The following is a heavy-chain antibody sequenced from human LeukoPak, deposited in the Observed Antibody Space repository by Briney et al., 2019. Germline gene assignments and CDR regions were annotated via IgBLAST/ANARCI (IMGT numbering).Heavy chain of an antibody. D-gene: IGHD3-10*01. Sequence: PGGSLRLSCAASGFTFSSDAMRWVRQAPGKGLEWVSAISSSGGSIYYADSVKGRFTISRDNAKNSLYLQMNSLRAEDTALYYCAKDSDGSGSYPMDVWGKGTTVTVSS. J-gene: IGHJ6*03. CDR2: ISSSGGSI. V-gene: IGHV3-23*01. CDR1: GFTFSSDA. CDR3: AKDSDGSGSYPMDV.